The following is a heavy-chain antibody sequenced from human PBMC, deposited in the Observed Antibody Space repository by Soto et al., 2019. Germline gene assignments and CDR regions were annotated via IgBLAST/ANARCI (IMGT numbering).Heavy chain of an antibody. CDR3: ARAGFGQDLDV. J-gene: IGHJ6*02. Sequence: EVELVESGGGLVQAGGSLRVSCGVSGFTSSDHYMDWVRQATGKGLEWVGRTAKKRSRYTTEYAASVKGRFIIARDDSKSSVYLQMHRRNIEDTTVYYCARAGFGQDLDVWGQGTTVTGSS. CDR1: GFTSSDHY. V-gene: IGHV3-72*01. D-gene: IGHD3-16*01. CDR2: TAKKRSRYTT.